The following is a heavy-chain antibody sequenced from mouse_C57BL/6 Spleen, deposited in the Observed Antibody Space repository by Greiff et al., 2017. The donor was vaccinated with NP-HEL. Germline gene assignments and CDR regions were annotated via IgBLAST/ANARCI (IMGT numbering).Heavy chain of an antibody. CDR2: IHPNSGST. CDR1: GYTFTSYW. J-gene: IGHJ2*01. CDR3: ARSGQGYFDD. V-gene: IGHV1-64*01. D-gene: IGHD3-3*01. Sequence: VQLQQPGAELVKPGASVKLSCKASGYTFTSYWMHWVKQRPGQCLEWIGMIHPNSGSTNYNEKFKSKATLTVDKSSSTAYMQLSSLTSEDSAVYYCARSGQGYFDDWGQGTTLTVSS.